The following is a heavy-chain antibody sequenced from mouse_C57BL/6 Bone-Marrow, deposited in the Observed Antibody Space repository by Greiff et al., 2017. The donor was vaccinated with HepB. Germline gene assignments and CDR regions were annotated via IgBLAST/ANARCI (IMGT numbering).Heavy chain of an antibody. J-gene: IGHJ2*01. V-gene: IGHV1-81*01. Sequence: VQLQQSGAELARPGASVKLSCKASGYTFTSYGISWVKQRTGQGLEWIGEIYPRSGNTYYNEKFKGKATLTADKSSSTAYLELRSLTSEDSAVYFCARRGTCYSLDDWGQGTTLTVSS. CDR3: ARRGTCYSLDD. CDR1: GYTFTSYG. CDR2: IYPRSGNT.